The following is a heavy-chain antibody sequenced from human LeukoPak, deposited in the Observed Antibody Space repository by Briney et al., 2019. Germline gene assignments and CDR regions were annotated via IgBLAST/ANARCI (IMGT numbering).Heavy chain of an antibody. V-gene: IGHV4-59*01. J-gene: IGHJ3*02. Sequence: SETLSRTCTVSGASIDTYYWSWIRQPPGKGLEWIGYIFDSGDPNYNPSLKSRLTISLDTAKNQFSLRLRSVTAADTAVYYCASRSGWFTFDIWGQGTMVTVSS. CDR2: IFDSGDP. CDR1: GASIDTYY. CDR3: ASRSGWFTFDI. D-gene: IGHD6-19*01.